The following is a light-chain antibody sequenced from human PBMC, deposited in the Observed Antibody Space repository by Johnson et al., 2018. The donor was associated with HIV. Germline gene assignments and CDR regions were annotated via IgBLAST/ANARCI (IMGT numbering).Light chain of an antibody. CDR3: GTWDNSLSAYV. V-gene: IGLV1-51*01. J-gene: IGLJ1*01. CDR2: DNN. Sequence: QSVLTQPPSVSAAPGQKVTISCSGSSSNIGNNYVSWYQQLLGTAPKLLIYDNNKRPSGIPDRFSGSKSGTSATLGITGLQTGDEAAYYCGTWDNSLSAYVFGTGTKVTVL. CDR1: SSNIGNNY.